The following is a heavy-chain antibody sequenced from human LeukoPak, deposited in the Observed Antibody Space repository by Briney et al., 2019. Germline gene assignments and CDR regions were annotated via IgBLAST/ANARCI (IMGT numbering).Heavy chain of an antibody. CDR2: IKSKTDGGTT. CDR3: TTLSGSYGEGY. J-gene: IGHJ4*02. D-gene: IGHD1-26*01. V-gene: IGHV3-15*01. CDR1: GFTFSNAW. Sequence: GGSLRLSCAASGFTFSNAWMSWVRQAPGKGLEWVGRIKSKTDGGTTDYAAPVKGRFTISRDDSKNTLYLQMNSLKTEDTAVCYCTTLSGSYGEGYWGQGTLVTVSS.